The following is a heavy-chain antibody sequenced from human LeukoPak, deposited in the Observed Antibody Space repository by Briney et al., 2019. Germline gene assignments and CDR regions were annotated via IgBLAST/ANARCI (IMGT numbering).Heavy chain of an antibody. V-gene: IGHV3-23*01. D-gene: IGHD1-26*01. J-gene: IGHJ4*02. Sequence: GGSLRLSCAASGFTFSSYAMSWARQAPGKGLEWVSAISGSGGSTYYADSVKGRFTISRDNSKNTLYLQMNSLRAEDTAVYYCAKSPYSGSYSWVDYWGQGTLVTVSS. CDR3: AKSPYSGSYSWVDY. CDR1: GFTFSSYA. CDR2: ISGSGGST.